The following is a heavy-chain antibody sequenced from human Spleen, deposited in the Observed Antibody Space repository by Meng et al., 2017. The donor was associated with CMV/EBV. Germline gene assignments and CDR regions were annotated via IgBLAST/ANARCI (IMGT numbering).Heavy chain of an antibody. CDR3: ARDRGVNYFDY. CDR2: ISSSSSYI. V-gene: IGHV3-21*01. CDR1: GFSFSSYN. Sequence: CAAYGFSFSSYNMHWVRQAPGKGLEWVSSISSSSSYIFYADSLKGRFTISRDNAKNSLYLQMNSLRAEDTAVYYCARDRGVNYFDYWGQGTLVTVSS. J-gene: IGHJ4*02.